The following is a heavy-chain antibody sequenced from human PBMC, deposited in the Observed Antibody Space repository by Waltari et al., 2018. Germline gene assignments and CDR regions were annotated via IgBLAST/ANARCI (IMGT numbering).Heavy chain of an antibody. Sequence: QVQLVESGGGVVQPGRSLRLSCAASGFTFSSYGMHWVRQAPGKGLEWVAVISYDGSNKYYADSVKGRLTISRDNSKNTLYLQMNSLRAEDTAVYYCAKLLPNFWSGYYYDYWGRGTLVTVSS. CDR1: GFTFSSYG. J-gene: IGHJ4*02. V-gene: IGHV3-30*18. D-gene: IGHD3-3*01. CDR2: ISYDGSNK. CDR3: AKLLPNFWSGYYYDY.